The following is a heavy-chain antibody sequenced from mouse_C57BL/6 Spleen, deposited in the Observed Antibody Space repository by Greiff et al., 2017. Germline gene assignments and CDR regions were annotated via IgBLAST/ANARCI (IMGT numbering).Heavy chain of an antibody. Sequence: QVQLKQPGAELVKPGASVKVSCKASGYTFTSYWMHWVKQRPGQGLEWIGRIHPSDSDTNYNQKFKGKATLTLDKSSSTAYMQLSSLTSEDSAVYDCAIERVATFAYWGQGTLVTVSA. J-gene: IGHJ3*01. CDR1: GYTFTSYW. CDR3: AIERVATFAY. V-gene: IGHV1-74*01. D-gene: IGHD1-1*02. CDR2: IHPSDSDT.